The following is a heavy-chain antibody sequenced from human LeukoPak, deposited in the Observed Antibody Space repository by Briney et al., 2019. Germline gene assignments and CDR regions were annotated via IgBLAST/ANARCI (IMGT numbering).Heavy chain of an antibody. CDR2: IQRAGFT. Sequence: SETLSLTCTVSGGSTWRNYWIWIRQPAGKGLEWNGRIQRAGFTYYNPSLKSRVTISLDTSKNQFSLNLTSVTAADTAVYYCARRGGMDYDTYAFDTWGQGTMVTVSS. CDR3: ARRGGMDYDTYAFDT. D-gene: IGHD3-22*01. J-gene: IGHJ3*02. CDR1: GGSTWRNY. V-gene: IGHV4-4*07.